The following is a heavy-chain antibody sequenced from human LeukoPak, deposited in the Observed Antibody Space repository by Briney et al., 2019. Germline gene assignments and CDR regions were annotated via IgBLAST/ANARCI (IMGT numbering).Heavy chain of an antibody. CDR1: GGSISSGDYY. CDR3: ARGSYGWKYNWFDP. V-gene: IGHV4-30-4*01. Sequence: SETLSLTCTVSGGSISSGDYYWSWIRQPPGKGLEWIGYIYYSGSTYYNPSLKSRVTISVDTSKNQFSLKLSSVTAADTAVYYCARGSYGWKYNWFDPWGQGTLVTVSS. CDR2: IYYSGST. D-gene: IGHD5-18*01. J-gene: IGHJ5*02.